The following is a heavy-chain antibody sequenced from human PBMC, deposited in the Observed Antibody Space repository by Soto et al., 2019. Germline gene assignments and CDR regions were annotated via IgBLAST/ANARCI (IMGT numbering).Heavy chain of an antibody. J-gene: IGHJ4*02. CDR3: VSPRGYSDYDVAY. CDR2: IYPGDSDA. V-gene: IGHV5-51*01. CDR1: GYSFITYW. Sequence: GESLKISCKASGYSFITYWIGWVRQMPVKGLEWMGIIYPGDSDAIYSPAFRGQVTFSADKSISTAYLQWSSLKASDTALYYCVSPRGYSDYDVAYWGQGTMVTVAS. D-gene: IGHD5-12*01.